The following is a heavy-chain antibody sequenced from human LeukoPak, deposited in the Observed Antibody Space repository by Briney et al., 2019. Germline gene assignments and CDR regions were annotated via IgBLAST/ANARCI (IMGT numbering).Heavy chain of an antibody. D-gene: IGHD3-10*01. CDR1: GGSISSGGYY. Sequence: SETLSLTCTVSGGSISSGGYYWSWIRQHPGKGLEWIGYNYYSGSTYYNPSLKSRVTISVDTSKNQFSLKLSSVTAADTAVYYCATLRGEIDAFDIWGQGTMVTVSS. CDR2: NYYSGST. J-gene: IGHJ3*02. V-gene: IGHV4-31*03. CDR3: ATLRGEIDAFDI.